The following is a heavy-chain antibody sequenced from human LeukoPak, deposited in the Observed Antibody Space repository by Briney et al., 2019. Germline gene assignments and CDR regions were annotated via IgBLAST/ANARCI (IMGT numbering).Heavy chain of an antibody. CDR1: GGSISSGGYY. CDR2: IYYSGST. J-gene: IGHJ4*02. Sequence: SQNLSRTCTVSGGSISSGGYYWSWIRQHPGKGLEWIGYIYYSGSTYYNPSLKSRVTISVDTSKNQFSLKLSSVTAADTAVYYCARGPPSRVTIFGVVPWGYFDYWGQGTLVTVSS. V-gene: IGHV4-31*03. CDR3: ARGPPSRVTIFGVVPWGYFDY. D-gene: IGHD3-3*01.